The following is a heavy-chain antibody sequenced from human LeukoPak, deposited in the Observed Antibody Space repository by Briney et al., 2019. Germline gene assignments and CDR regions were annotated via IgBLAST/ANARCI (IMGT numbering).Heavy chain of an antibody. J-gene: IGHJ3*02. CDR1: GGSFSDYY. V-gene: IGHV4-34*01. CDR2: INYGGST. Sequence: SPSETLSLTCAVYGGSFSDYYWSWIRQPPGKGLEWIGEINYGGSTNYNPSLKSRVTISVDTSKNQFSLKLSSVTAADTAMYYCARDSERLNAFDIWGQGTMVTVSS. D-gene: IGHD2-21*01. CDR3: ARDSERLNAFDI.